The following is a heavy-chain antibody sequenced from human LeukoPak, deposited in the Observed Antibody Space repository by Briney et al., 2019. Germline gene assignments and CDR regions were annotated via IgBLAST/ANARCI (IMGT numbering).Heavy chain of an antibody. V-gene: IGHV6-1*01. J-gene: IGHJ5*02. CDR3: ARVIFIAAGGHNWFDP. D-gene: IGHD6-13*01. CDR1: GDSVSSNSAA. CDR2: TYYRSKWYN. Sequence: SQTLSLTCAISGDSVSSNSAAWNWIRQSPSRGLEWLGRTYYRSKWYNDYAVSVKSRITINPDTSKNQFYLQLNAVTPEDTAVYYCARVIFIAAGGHNWFDPWGQGTLVTVPS.